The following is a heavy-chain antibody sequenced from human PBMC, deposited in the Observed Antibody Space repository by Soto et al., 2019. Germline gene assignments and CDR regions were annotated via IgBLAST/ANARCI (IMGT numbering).Heavy chain of an antibody. D-gene: IGHD3-10*01. V-gene: IGHV3-23*01. J-gene: IGHJ4*02. CDR1: GFTFSSFA. Sequence: EVQLLESGGGLVQPGGSLRLSCAASGFTFSSFAMSWVRQAPGKGLEWVSAISASGDGTYYADSVKGRFNISRDNSKNTLYLQMSSLRDDDTAVYYCAKVDGFLWFELDSWGQGTLVTVSS. CDR2: ISASGDGT. CDR3: AKVDGFLWFELDS.